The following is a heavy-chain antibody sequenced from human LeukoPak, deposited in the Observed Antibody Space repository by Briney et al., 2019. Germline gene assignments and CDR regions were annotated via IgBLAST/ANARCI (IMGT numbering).Heavy chain of an antibody. CDR1: GGTFSSYA. CDR3: ARGGSDYGDYSGYFQH. J-gene: IGHJ1*01. D-gene: IGHD4-17*01. CDR2: IIPIFGTA. Sequence: SVKVSCKASGGTFSSYAISWVRQAPGQGLEWMGGIIPIFGTANYAQKFQGRVTITADESTSTAYMELSSLRSEDTAVYYCARGGSDYGDYSGYFQHWGQGTLVTVSS. V-gene: IGHV1-69*01.